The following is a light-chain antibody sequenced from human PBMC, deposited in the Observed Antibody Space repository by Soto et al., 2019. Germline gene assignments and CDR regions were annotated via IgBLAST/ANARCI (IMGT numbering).Light chain of an antibody. CDR1: QGISTH. V-gene: IGKV1-9*01. CDR3: QQLNYYPPT. Sequence: IQLTQSPSSLSASVGGRVTITCRASQGISTHLAWYQQKPGKVPKLLIYAASTLQSGVPSRFSGSGSGTDFSLTISGLQPADFATYYCQQLNYYPPTFGPGTKVDVK. CDR2: AAS. J-gene: IGKJ3*01.